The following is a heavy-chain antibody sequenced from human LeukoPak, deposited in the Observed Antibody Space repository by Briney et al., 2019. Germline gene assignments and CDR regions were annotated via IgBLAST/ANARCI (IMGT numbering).Heavy chain of an antibody. J-gene: IGHJ4*02. D-gene: IGHD3-22*01. CDR1: GGFISSYY. V-gene: IGHV4-4*07. Sequence: SETLSLTCTVSGGFISSYYWSWIRQPAGKGLEWIGRIYTSGSTNYNPSLKSRVTMSVDTSKNQFSLKLSSVTAADTAVYYCAGWYYDSSGFDYWGQGTLVTVPS. CDR2: IYTSGST. CDR3: AGWYYDSSGFDY.